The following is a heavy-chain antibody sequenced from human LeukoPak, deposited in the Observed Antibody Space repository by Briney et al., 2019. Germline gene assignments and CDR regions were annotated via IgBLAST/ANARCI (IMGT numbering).Heavy chain of an antibody. CDR1: GFTFSSYG. J-gene: IGHJ6*02. V-gene: IGHV3-30*18. CDR2: ISYDGSNK. D-gene: IGHD2-15*01. CDR3: AKDRGYCSGGSCQYYYYGMDV. Sequence: GGSLRLSCAASGFTFSSYGMHWVRQAPGKGLEWVAVISYDGSNKYYADSVKGRFTISRDNSKNTQYLQMNSLRAEDTAVYYCAKDRGYCSGGSCQYYYYGMDVWGQGTTVTVSS.